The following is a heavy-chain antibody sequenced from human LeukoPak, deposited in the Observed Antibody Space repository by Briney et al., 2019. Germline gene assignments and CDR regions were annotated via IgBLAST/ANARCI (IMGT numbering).Heavy chain of an antibody. V-gene: IGHV4-59*01. CDR3: ARGYYDYVWGSYREYYMDV. D-gene: IGHD3-16*02. CDR1: GGSFSGNY. Sequence: SETLSLTCAVYGGSFSGNYWSWIRQPPGKGLEWIGYIYYSGSTNYNPSLKSRVTISVDTSKNQFSLKLSSVTAADTAVYYCARGYYDYVWGSYREYYMDVWGKGTTVTISS. J-gene: IGHJ6*03. CDR2: IYYSGST.